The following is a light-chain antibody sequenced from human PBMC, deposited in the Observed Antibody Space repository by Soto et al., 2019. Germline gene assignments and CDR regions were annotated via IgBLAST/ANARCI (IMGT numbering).Light chain of an antibody. CDR2: DAS. CDR3: QQRSNWPPLT. J-gene: IGKJ3*01. CDR1: QSVSSY. Sequence: EIVLTQSPATLSLSPGERATLSCRASQSVSSYLAWYQQKPGQAPRLLIYDASNRATGIPARFSGSGAGTDMTLTISSLEPADFAVYYCQQRSNWPPLTFGPRTNVDIK. V-gene: IGKV3-11*01.